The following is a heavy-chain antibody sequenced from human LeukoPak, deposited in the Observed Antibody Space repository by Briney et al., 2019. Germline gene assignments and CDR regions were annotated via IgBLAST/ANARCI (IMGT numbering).Heavy chain of an antibody. CDR1: GFTFSSYE. V-gene: IGHV3-48*03. CDR2: ILNSGTTT. J-gene: IGHJ4*02. Sequence: PGGSLRLSCAASGFTFSSYEMNWVRQAPGKGLEWVSYILNSGTTTYYADSVKGRFTISRDNAKNLLYLQMNSLRAEDTGVYYCARDPPDYWGQGILVTVSS. CDR3: ARDPPDY.